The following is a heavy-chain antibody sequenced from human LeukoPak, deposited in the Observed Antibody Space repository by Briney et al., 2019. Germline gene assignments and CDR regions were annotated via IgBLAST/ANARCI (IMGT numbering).Heavy chain of an antibody. CDR2: ITSSSTYI. CDR3: ARGSGGSSVDY. Sequence: GGSLRLSCAASGFTFNNYNMNWVRQAPGKGLEWVSSITSSSTYIYYADSVKGRFTISRDNAKNSLYLQMNSLRAEDTAVYYCARGSGGSSVDYWGQGTLVTVSS. V-gene: IGHV3-21*01. CDR1: GFTFNNYN. J-gene: IGHJ4*02. D-gene: IGHD2-15*01.